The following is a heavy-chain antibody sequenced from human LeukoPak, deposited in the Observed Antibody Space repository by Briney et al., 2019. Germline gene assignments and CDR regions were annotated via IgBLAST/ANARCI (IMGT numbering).Heavy chain of an antibody. CDR3: ARGGLRYFDWLSNNWFDP. Sequence: ASVKVSCKASGYTFTSYDINWVRQATGQGLEWMGWMNPNSGNTGYAQKFQGRVTMTRNTSISTAYMELSSLRSEDTAVYYCARGGLRYFDWLSNNWFDPWGQGNLVTVS. V-gene: IGHV1-8*01. CDR2: MNPNSGNT. CDR1: GYTFTSYD. J-gene: IGHJ5*02. D-gene: IGHD3-9*01.